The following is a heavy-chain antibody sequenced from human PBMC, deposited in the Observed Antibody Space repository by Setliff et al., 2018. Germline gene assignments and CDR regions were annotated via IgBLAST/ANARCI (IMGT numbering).Heavy chain of an antibody. J-gene: IGHJ6*03. CDR3: ARLIGYSYGYYYHYVDV. CDR1: GASISSHA. D-gene: IGHD5-18*01. CDR2: LYTSGST. Sequence: SETLSLTCNVSGASISSHAWSWIRQPPGKRLEYIGYLYTSGSTNYNPSLKSRVTMSVDTSKNQLSLKLTFVTAADTAIYHCARLIGYSYGYYYHYVDVWGKGTTVTVSS. V-gene: IGHV4-4*08.